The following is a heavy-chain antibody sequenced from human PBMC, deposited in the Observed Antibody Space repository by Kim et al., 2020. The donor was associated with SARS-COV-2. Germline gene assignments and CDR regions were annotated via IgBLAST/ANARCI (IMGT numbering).Heavy chain of an antibody. CDR1: GFTFSSYG. CDR2: IWYDGSNK. Sequence: GGSLRLSCAASGFTFSSYGMHWVRQAPGKGLEWVAVIWYDGSNKYYADSVKGRFTISRDNSKNTLYLQMNSLRAEDTAVYYCASEIEDGYIYYGMDVWGQGTTVTVSS. CDR3: ASEIEDGYIYYGMDV. D-gene: IGHD5-12*01. V-gene: IGHV3-33*01. J-gene: IGHJ6*02.